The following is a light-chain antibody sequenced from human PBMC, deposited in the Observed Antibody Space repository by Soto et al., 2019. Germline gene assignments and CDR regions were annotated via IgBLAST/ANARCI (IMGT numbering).Light chain of an antibody. J-gene: IGKJ1*01. Sequence: DTELTQSPATLSVSPGERATLSCRASQNVXTNLAWYQQRAGQAPRLPSRFSGSGSGTEFTLTISSLQPDDFATYYCQQSWTFGQGTKVDIK. CDR3: QQSWT. CDR1: QNVXTN. V-gene: IGKV3-15*01.